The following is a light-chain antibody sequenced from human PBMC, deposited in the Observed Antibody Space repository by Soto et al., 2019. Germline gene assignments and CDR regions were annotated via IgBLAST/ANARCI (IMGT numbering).Light chain of an antibody. CDR2: EVT. J-gene: IGLJ2*01. CDR1: SSDVGAYNY. V-gene: IGLV2-8*01. CDR3: SSYSGAYTLVV. Sequence: QSALTQPPSASGSPGQSVTISCTGTSSDVGAYNYVSWYQQHPGKAPRLVIYEVTKRPSGVPERFSGSKSGNTASLIVSALQADDEADDYCSSYSGAYTLVVFGGGTKVTVL.